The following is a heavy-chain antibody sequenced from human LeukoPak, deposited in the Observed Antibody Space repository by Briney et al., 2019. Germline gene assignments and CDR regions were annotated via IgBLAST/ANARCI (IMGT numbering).Heavy chain of an antibody. CDR3: ARVPSSSSAY. V-gene: IGHV3-30*04. J-gene: IGHJ4*02. CDR2: ISYDGSNK. D-gene: IGHD6-6*01. CDR1: EFTFISSA. Sequence: GGSLRLSCAASEFTFISSAMYWVRQAPGKGLEWVAVISYDGSNKYYADSVKGRFTISRDNAKNSLYLQMNSLRAEDTAVYYCARVPSSSSAYWGQGTLVTVSS.